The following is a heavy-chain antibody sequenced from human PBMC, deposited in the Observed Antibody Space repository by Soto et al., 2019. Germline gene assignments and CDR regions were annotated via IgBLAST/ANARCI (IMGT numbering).Heavy chain of an antibody. Sequence: EVQLLESGGGLVQPGGSLRLSCAASGFTFSSYAMSWVRQAPGKGLEWVSAISGSGGSTYYADSVKGRFTISRDNSKNTLYLQMNSLRAEDTAVYYCAKVIGYCSGGSCSDAFYIWGQGTMVTVSS. CDR3: AKVIGYCSGGSCSDAFYI. D-gene: IGHD2-15*01. V-gene: IGHV3-23*01. CDR1: GFTFSSYA. CDR2: ISGSGGST. J-gene: IGHJ3*02.